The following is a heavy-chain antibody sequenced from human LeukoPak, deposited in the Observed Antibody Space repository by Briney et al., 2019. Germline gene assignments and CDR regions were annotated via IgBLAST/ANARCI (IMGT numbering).Heavy chain of an antibody. CDR1: GGSISSGDYY. D-gene: IGHD3-9*01. Sequence: SQTLSLTCTVSGGSISSGDYYWSWIRQPPGKGLEWIGYIYYSGSTYYNPSLKSRVTISVDTSKNQFSLKLSSVTAEDTAVYYCARGRDYDILTGTLNWFDPWGQGTLVTVSS. CDR2: IYYSGST. CDR3: ARGRDYDILTGTLNWFDP. V-gene: IGHV4-30-4*08. J-gene: IGHJ5*02.